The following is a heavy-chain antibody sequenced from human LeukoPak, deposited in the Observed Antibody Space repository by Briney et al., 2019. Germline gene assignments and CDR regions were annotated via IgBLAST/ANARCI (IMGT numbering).Heavy chain of an antibody. Sequence: GGSLRLSCTASGFSFSSYWMSWVRQAPGKGLEWVANINQNGSEKYYVDSVKGRFTISRDNAKNSLYLQMNSLRAGDTAVYYCARAYYGSGYMDVWGKGTTVTISS. V-gene: IGHV3-7*01. CDR3: ARAYYGSGYMDV. D-gene: IGHD3-10*01. CDR2: INQNGSEK. CDR1: GFSFSSYW. J-gene: IGHJ6*03.